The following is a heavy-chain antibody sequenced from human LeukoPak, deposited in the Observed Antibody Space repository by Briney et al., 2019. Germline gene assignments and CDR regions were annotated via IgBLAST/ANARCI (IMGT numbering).Heavy chain of an antibody. CDR1: GYTFTGYY. V-gene: IGHV1-2*02. Sequence: ASVKVSCKASGYTFTGYYIHWVRQAPGRGLEWMGWINPNSGGTNYAQKFQGRVTMTRDTSISTANMEVSRLRSDDTAVYYCAVGVVSLVPDALDIWGQGTMVTVSS. D-gene: IGHD2-8*02. CDR3: AVGVVSLVPDALDI. J-gene: IGHJ3*02. CDR2: INPNSGGT.